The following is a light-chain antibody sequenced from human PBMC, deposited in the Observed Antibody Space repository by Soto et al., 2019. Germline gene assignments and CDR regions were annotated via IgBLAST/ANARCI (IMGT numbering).Light chain of an antibody. CDR3: QQYYSPPFT. CDR1: QSILYSSNNKNY. CDR2: WAS. Sequence: DIVMTQSPDSLALSLGERATINCKSSQSILYSSNNKNYLAWYQQKPGQPPNLLIDWASTRESGVPDRFSGSGSGTDFVLTISSLQAEDVAVYYCQQYYSPPFTFGGGTKVDIK. V-gene: IGKV4-1*01. J-gene: IGKJ4*01.